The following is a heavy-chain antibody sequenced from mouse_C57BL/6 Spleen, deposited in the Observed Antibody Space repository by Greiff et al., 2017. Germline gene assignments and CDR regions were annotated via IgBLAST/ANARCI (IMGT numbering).Heavy chain of an antibody. V-gene: IGHV5-17*01. Sequence: EVKVVESGGGLVKPGGSLKLSCAASGFTFSDYGMHWVRQAPEKGLEWVAYISSGSSTIYYADTVKGRFTISRDNAKNTLFLQMTSLGSEDTAMYYCERGAPYAMDDWGQGTSVTVSS. CDR1: GFTFSDYG. CDR2: ISSGSSTI. J-gene: IGHJ4*01. CDR3: ERGAPYAMDD.